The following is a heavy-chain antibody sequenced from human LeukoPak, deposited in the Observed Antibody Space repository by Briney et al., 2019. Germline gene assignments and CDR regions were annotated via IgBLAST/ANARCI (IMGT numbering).Heavy chain of an antibody. CDR2: ISTSSSRI. CDR3: ARGETSVTSYLQP. V-gene: IGHV3-48*02. D-gene: IGHD4-17*01. Sequence: PGGSLTLSCAASGFSFSSYSMNWVRQAPGKGLEWVSFISTSSSRIYYADSVRGRFTISRDNAKNSLYLQMDSLRDEDTAVYYCARGETSVTSYLQPWGQGTLVTVSS. J-gene: IGHJ5*02. CDR1: GFSFSSYS.